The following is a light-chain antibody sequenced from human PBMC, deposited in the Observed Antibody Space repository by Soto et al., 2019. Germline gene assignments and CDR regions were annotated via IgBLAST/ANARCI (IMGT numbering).Light chain of an antibody. V-gene: IGLV2-14*03. J-gene: IGLJ1*01. CDR2: YVD. Sequence: QSALTQPASVSGSPGQSITISCTGTSRDVGAYDYVSWYLQYPDKAPQLLIYYVDHRPSGVSSRFSGSKSGNTASLTISGLQAEDDGDYYCCSYAAGSIYFFGTGTKLTVL. CDR1: SRDVGAYDY. CDR3: CSYAAGSIYF.